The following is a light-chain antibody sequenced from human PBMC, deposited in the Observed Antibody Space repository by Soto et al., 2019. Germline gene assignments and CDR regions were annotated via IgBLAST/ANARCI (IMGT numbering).Light chain of an antibody. J-gene: IGKJ4*01. CDR1: QSVSSSY. CDR3: QQYGSSGLT. Sequence: EIFCTYTANTRSFCAGERATLLCKASQSVSSSYLAWYQQKPGQAPRLLIYGASSRATGIPDRFSGSGSGTDFTLTISRLEPEDFAVYYCQQYGSSGLTFGGGTKVDIK. V-gene: IGKV3-20*01. CDR2: GAS.